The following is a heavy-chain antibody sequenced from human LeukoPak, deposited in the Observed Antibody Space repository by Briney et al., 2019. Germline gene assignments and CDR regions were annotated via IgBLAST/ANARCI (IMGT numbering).Heavy chain of an antibody. CDR2: IYYSGST. D-gene: IGHD6-13*01. CDR1: GGSISSSSYY. Sequence: PSETLSLTCTVSGGSISSSSYYWGWIRQPPGKGLEWIGSIYYSGSTYYNPSLKSRVTISVDTSKNQFSLKLSSVTAADTAVYYCARHVLSTAAAPSAFDIWGQGTMVTVSS. V-gene: IGHV4-39*01. J-gene: IGHJ3*02. CDR3: ARHVLSTAAAPSAFDI.